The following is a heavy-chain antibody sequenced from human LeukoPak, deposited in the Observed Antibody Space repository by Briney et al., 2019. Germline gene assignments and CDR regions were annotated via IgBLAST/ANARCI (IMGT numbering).Heavy chain of an antibody. CDR1: GYTFTSYG. J-gene: IGHJ4*02. Sequence: GASVKVSCKASGYTFTSYGISWVRQAPGQGLEWMGWINPNSGGTNYAQKFQGRVTMTRDTSISTAYMELSRLRSDDTAVYYCASGLYSGYDLEYWGQGTLVTVSS. V-gene: IGHV1-2*02. CDR3: ASGLYSGYDLEY. CDR2: INPNSGGT. D-gene: IGHD5-12*01.